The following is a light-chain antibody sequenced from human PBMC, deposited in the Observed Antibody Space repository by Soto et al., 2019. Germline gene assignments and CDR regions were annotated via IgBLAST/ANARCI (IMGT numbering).Light chain of an antibody. Sequence: QSVLTQPASVSGSPGQSITISCTGTSSDVGKYNLVSWYQLHPGEAPKLMIYEVTKRPSGISNRFSGSKSGNTASLTISGLQAEDEADYYFCSYAGSSTVIFGGGTKLTVL. V-gene: IGLV2-23*02. CDR3: CSYAGSSTVI. J-gene: IGLJ2*01. CDR1: SSDVGKYNL. CDR2: EVT.